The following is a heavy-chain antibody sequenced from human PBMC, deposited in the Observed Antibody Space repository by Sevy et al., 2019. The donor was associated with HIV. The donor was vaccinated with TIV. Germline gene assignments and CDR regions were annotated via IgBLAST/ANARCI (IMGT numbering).Heavy chain of an antibody. CDR3: ARVTHDSSGYFFDY. CDR1: GFIFRNYV. J-gene: IGHJ4*02. CDR2: TSSYGSNK. D-gene: IGHD3-22*01. Sequence: LRLSCAASGFIFRNYVMHWVRQAPGKGLEWVSSTSSYGSNKYYTDSVKGRFIISRDNPTNTLYLQMNSLRIEDTAVYYCARVTHDSSGYFFDYWGQGNLVTVSS. V-gene: IGHV3-30*10.